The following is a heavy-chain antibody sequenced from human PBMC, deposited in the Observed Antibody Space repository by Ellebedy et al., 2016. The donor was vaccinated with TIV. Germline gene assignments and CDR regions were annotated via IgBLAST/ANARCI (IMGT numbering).Heavy chain of an antibody. D-gene: IGHD4-17*01. J-gene: IGHJ3*02. CDR2: INHSGST. CDR3: ARDSRHDYGDYVFGAFDI. Sequence: SETLSLTCAVYGGSFSGYYWSWIRQPPGKGLEWIGEINHSGSTNYNPSLKSRVTISVDTSKNQFSLKLSSVTAADTAVYYCARDSRHDYGDYVFGAFDIWGQGTMVTVSS. V-gene: IGHV4-34*01. CDR1: GGSFSGYY.